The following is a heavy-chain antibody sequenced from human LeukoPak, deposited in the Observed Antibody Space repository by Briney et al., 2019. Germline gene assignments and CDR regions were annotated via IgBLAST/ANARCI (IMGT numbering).Heavy chain of an antibody. Sequence: GGSLRLSCAASGFIFSNYAMSWVRQAPGKGPEWVSGIGSDGGITYYADSVKGRFTIARDNSKNTVFLQMNSLGAEDTAVYYCARVPGSYYVDFDYWGQGTLVTVSS. J-gene: IGHJ4*02. CDR2: IGSDGGIT. D-gene: IGHD3-10*01. V-gene: IGHV3-23*01. CDR3: ARVPGSYYVDFDY. CDR1: GFIFSNYA.